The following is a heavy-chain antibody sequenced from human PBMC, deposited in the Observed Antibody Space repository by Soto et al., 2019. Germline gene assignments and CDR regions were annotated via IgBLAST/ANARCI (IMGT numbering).Heavy chain of an antibody. CDR2: ISYDGSNK. Sequence: QVQLVESGGGVVQPGRSLRLSCAASGFTFSSYAMHWVRQAPGKGLEWVAVISYDGSNKYYADSVKGRFTISRDNSKNTLYLQMNSLRAEDTAVYYCARDLGAAMGTYGMDVWGQGTTVTVSS. CDR1: GFTFSSYA. CDR3: ARDLGAAMGTYGMDV. D-gene: IGHD5-18*01. J-gene: IGHJ6*02. V-gene: IGHV3-30-3*01.